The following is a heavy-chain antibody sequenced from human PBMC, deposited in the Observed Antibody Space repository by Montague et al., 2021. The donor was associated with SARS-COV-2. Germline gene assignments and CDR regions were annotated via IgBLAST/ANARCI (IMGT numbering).Heavy chain of an antibody. CDR2: IYYSGST. D-gene: IGHD2-21*02. Sequence: TLSLTCTVSGGSISSGGYYWSWIRQHPGKGLEWIGYIYYSGSTXYNPSPKSRVTISVDTSKNQFSLKLSSATAADTAVYYCAGVHIVVVTAMRYFDLWGRGTLVTVSS. V-gene: IGHV4-31*03. J-gene: IGHJ2*01. CDR3: AGVHIVVVTAMRYFDL. CDR1: GGSISSGGYY.